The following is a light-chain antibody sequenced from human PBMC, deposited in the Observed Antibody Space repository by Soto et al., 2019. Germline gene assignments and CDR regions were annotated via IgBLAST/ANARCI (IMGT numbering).Light chain of an antibody. J-gene: IGKJ4*01. CDR3: QQSYSTLLT. CDR2: AAS. V-gene: IGKV1-39*01. CDR1: QSISSY. Sequence: DIQMTQSPSSLSASVGDRVTITCRASQSISSYLNWYQQKPGKAPKLLIYAASSLQSVVPSRFSGSGSGTDFTLTISSLQPEDFATYYCQQSYSTLLTFGGGTKVDI.